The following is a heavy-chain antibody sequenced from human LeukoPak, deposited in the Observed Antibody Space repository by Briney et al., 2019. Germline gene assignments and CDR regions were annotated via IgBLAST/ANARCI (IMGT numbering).Heavy chain of an antibody. J-gene: IGHJ1*01. V-gene: IGHV3-43*02. D-gene: IGHD1-7*01. CDR2: ISGDGGSP. CDR1: RFTFDDYA. CDR3: AKDKTGTTWSVFQH. Sequence: PGASLRLCCAASRFTFDDYAMRSARQAAGDGLGWVYLISGDGGSPYYADSVRDRYTISIENSKNSMYLQMNRLRTEDTALYYCAKDKTGTTWSVFQHWGQGTLVTVSS.